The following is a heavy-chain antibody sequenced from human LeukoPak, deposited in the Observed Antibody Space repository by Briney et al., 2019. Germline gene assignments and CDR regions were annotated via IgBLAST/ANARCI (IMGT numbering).Heavy chain of an antibody. CDR2: ISGDGGST. D-gene: IGHD2-15*01. V-gene: IGHV3-43*02. CDR3: AKDGYCSGGRCHAALNY. J-gene: IGHJ4*02. Sequence: GGSLRLSCAASGFTLDDYAMHWVRQVPGKGLEWVSLISGDGGSTSYADSVKGRFTISRDNNKSSLYLQMNSLRAEDTALYYCAKDGYCSGGRCHAALNYWGQGTLVTVSS. CDR1: GFTLDDYA.